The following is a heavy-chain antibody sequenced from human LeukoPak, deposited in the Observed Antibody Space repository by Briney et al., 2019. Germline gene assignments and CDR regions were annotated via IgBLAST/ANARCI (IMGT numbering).Heavy chain of an antibody. J-gene: IGHJ4*02. V-gene: IGHV3-20*04. CDR1: GFTVSSNY. Sequence: GGSLRLSCAASGFTVSSNYMSWVRQRPGKGLEWVSGINWSGGSTGYADSVKGRFTVSRDNSKKSLYLQMNSLTAEDTAFYYCARADSYYGSGSYFGGPYFLAHWGQGALVTVSS. CDR2: INWSGGST. CDR3: ARADSYYGSGSYFGGPYFLAH. D-gene: IGHD3-10*01.